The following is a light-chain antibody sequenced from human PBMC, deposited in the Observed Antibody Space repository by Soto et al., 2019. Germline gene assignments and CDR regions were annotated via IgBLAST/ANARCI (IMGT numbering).Light chain of an antibody. V-gene: IGKV3-20*01. J-gene: IGKJ1*01. CDR1: QSVSSSY. Sequence: EIVLTQSPGTLSLSPGERATLSCRSSQSVSSSYLAWYQQKPGQAPRLLIYDVSSRATGIPDRFSGSGSGTDFTLTISRLEPDDFAVYYCQQYGSSPTFDQGTKVEIK. CDR3: QQYGSSPT. CDR2: DVS.